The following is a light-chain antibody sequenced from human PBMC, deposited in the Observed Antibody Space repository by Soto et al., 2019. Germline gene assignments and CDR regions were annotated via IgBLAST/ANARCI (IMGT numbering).Light chain of an antibody. V-gene: IGLV2-23*01. CDR3: CSYAGSSTPAV. Sequence: QSALTQPASVSGSPGQSITISCTGTSSDVGSYNLVSWCQQHPGKAPKLMIYEGSKRPSGVSNRFSGSKSGNTASLTISGLQAEDEADYYCCSYAGSSTPAVFGGGTQLTVL. J-gene: IGLJ7*01. CDR1: SSDVGSYNL. CDR2: EGS.